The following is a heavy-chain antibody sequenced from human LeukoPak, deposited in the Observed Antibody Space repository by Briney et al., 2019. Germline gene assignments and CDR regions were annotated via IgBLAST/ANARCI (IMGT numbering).Heavy chain of an antibody. CDR3: ARESYYRYHYFDY. J-gene: IGHJ4*02. CDR2: ISSSSSYI. CDR1: GFTSSSYS. Sequence: GGSLRLSCAASGFTSSSYSMNWVRQAPGKGLEWVSSISSSSSYIYYADSVKGRFTISRDNAKNSLYLQMNSLRAEDTAVYYCARESYYRYHYFDYWGQGTLVTVSS. D-gene: IGHD3-10*01. V-gene: IGHV3-21*01.